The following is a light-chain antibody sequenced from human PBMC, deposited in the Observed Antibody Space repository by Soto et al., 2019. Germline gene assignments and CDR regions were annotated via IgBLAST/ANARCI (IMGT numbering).Light chain of an antibody. J-gene: IGLJ1*01. CDR1: SSDVGNYNY. Sequence: QSGLTQPPSASGSPGRSVTISCIGTSSDVGNYNYVSWYQQHPGKAPKLMIYEVSKRPSGVPDRFSGSKSGNTASLTVSGLQTDDEADYYCSSYAGSNNYVFGTGTKVTVL. CDR3: SSYAGSNNYV. CDR2: EVS. V-gene: IGLV2-8*01.